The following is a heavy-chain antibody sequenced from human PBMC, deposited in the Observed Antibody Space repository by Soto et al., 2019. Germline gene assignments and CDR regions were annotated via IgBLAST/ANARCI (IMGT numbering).Heavy chain of an antibody. V-gene: IGHV3-30-3*01. D-gene: IGHD4-17*01. CDR2: ISYDGSNK. CDR1: GFTFSNYA. CDR3: ARDLGNNYGSFAY. J-gene: IGHJ4*02. Sequence: LRLSCVASGFTFSNYAMNWVRQAPGKGLEWVAVISYDGSNKYYADSVKGRITISRDNSRNTLYLQMNNLRAEDTAMYYCARDLGNNYGSFAYWGQG.